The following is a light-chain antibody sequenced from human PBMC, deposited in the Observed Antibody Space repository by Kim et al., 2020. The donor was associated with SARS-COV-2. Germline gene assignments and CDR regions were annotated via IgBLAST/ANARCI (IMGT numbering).Light chain of an antibody. J-gene: IGKJ1*01. CDR1: QSIGSY. CDR3: HQSFTAPGT. V-gene: IGKV1-39*01. CDR2: AAS. Sequence: DIQMTQSPSSLSASVGDRVTITCRASQSIGSYLSWYQQQPGKAPKLLIYAASSLQSGVPSRFSGGGSATDFTLTISSLQPEDFATYFCHQSFTAPGTFGQGTKVDIK.